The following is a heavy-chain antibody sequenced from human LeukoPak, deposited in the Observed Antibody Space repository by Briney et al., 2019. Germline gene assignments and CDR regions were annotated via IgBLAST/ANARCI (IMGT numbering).Heavy chain of an antibody. Sequence: ASVKVSCKASGYTFTSYGISWVRQAPGQGLEWMGWISAYNGNTNYAQKLQGRVTMTTDTSTSTAYMELRSLRSDDTAVYYCARLYLDYDFWSGYRDNWFDPWGQGTLVTVPS. D-gene: IGHD3-3*01. CDR1: GYTFTSYG. V-gene: IGHV1-18*01. CDR3: ARLYLDYDFWSGYRDNWFDP. J-gene: IGHJ5*02. CDR2: ISAYNGNT.